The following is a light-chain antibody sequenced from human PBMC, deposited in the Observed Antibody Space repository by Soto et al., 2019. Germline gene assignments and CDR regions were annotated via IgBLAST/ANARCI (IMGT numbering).Light chain of an antibody. CDR3: SSYAGSNNLRM. V-gene: IGLV2-8*01. Sequence: QSALTQPPSATGSLGQSVTISCAGTSSDVGGYDYVSWYQQHPGKAPKLIIYEVNKRPSGVPDRFSGSKSANTASLTVSGLQAEDEADYYCSSYAGSNNLRMFGGGTKVTVL. CDR2: EVN. J-gene: IGLJ3*02. CDR1: SSDVGGYDY.